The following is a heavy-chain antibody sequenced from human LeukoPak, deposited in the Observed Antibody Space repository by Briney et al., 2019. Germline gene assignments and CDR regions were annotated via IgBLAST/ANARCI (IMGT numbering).Heavy chain of an antibody. CDR3: ARGATFDI. J-gene: IGHJ3*02. V-gene: IGHV3-13*05. CDR1: GFAFSSYD. CDR2: VGTAGDP. D-gene: IGHD5-12*01. Sequence: PGGSLRLSCAASGFAFSSYDMHWVRQATGKGLEWVSVVGTAGDPYYSDSVRDRFTVSRENAKNSLYLQMDSLRAGDTAVYYCARGATFDIWGPGTLVSVSS.